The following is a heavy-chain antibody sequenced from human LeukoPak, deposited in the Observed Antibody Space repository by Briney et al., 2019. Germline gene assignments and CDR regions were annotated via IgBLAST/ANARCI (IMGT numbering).Heavy chain of an antibody. J-gene: IGHJ6*02. CDR2: IGSSSSYI. V-gene: IGHV3-21*01. D-gene: IGHD6-19*01. CDR3: ASRTGGWGPTWDV. Sequence: GGSLRLSCAASGFTFSSYSMNWVRQAPGKGLEWVSSIGSSSSYIYYADSVKGRFTISRDNAKNSLYLQMNSLRAEDTAVYYCASRTGGWGPTWDVWGQGTTVTVSS. CDR1: GFTFSSYS.